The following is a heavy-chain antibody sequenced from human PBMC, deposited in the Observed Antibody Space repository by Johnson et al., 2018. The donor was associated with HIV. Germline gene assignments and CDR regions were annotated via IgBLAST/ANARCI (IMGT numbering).Heavy chain of an antibody. D-gene: IGHD1-26*01. CDR3: AKAFEPLGGSYLDAFDI. Sequence: VQLVESGGGLVKPGGSLRLSCAASGFTFSDYYMSWIRQAPGKGLEWVANIKQDGSEKYYGDSVKGRFPISRDNSKNTVYQKMNSLTAEDTAVYYCAKAFEPLGGSYLDAFDIWGQGTMVTVSS. CDR2: IKQDGSEK. V-gene: IGHV3-7*01. CDR1: GFTFSDYY. J-gene: IGHJ3*02.